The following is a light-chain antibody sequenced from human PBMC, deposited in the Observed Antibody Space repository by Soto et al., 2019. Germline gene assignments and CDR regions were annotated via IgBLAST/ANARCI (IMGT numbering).Light chain of an antibody. Sequence: EIVMTQSPDTLSVSPGERDTLSCRASQSVSSNFAWYQQKPGRAPRRLLYGASTRAPGIPARFSGSGTRTEFTLNLNILQSEDFAVYFLYQYNNWCTCCQGTQVEIK. CDR2: GAS. CDR1: QSVSSN. J-gene: IGKJ1*01. CDR3: YQYNNWCT. V-gene: IGKV3-15*01.